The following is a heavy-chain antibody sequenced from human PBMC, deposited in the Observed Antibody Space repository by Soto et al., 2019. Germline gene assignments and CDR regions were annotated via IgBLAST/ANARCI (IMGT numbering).Heavy chain of an antibody. CDR3: ASKGAAAGLDY. V-gene: IGHV3-72*01. Sequence: EVQLVESGGGLVQPGGSLRLSCAASGFIFSDYYMDWVRQAPGKGLEWVGRSGNKANSYTTYYAASVKGRFSISRDESQNSLYLQMNSLKTEDTAVYYCASKGAAAGLDYWGQGTLVTVAS. CDR2: SGNKANSYTT. J-gene: IGHJ4*02. D-gene: IGHD6-13*01. CDR1: GFIFSDYY.